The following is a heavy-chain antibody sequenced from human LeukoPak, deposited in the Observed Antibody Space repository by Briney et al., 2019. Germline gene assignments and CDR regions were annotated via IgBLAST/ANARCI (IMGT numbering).Heavy chain of an antibody. V-gene: IGHV3-7*03. CDR2: IKEDGSES. CDR1: GFKFDDYW. J-gene: IGHJ4*02. CDR3: ARAPRSWGFDY. D-gene: IGHD7-27*01. Sequence: GGSLRLSCATSGFKFDDYWMTWVRQAPGKGLEWVANIKEDGSESHYVGSVKGRFTISRDNAKNSLYVQMNSLRVEDTAVYYCARAPRSWGFDYWGQGTLVTVSS.